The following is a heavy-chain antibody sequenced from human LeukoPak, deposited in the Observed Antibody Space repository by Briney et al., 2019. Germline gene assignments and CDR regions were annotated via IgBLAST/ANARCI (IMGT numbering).Heavy chain of an antibody. Sequence: PSETLSLTCTVSGGSISSHYWSWIRQPPGKGLEWIGYIYYSGSTNYNPSLKSRVTISVDTSKNQFSLKLSSVTAADTAVYYCARERYYGSGSNNWFDPWGQGTLVTVSS. CDR2: IYYSGST. CDR1: GGSISSHY. J-gene: IGHJ5*02. V-gene: IGHV4-59*11. D-gene: IGHD3-10*01. CDR3: ARERYYGSGSNNWFDP.